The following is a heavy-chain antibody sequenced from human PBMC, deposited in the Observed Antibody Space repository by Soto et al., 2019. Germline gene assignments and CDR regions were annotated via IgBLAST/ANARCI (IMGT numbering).Heavy chain of an antibody. CDR1: GGSFSGYY. D-gene: IGHD3-10*01. V-gene: IGHV4-34*01. CDR2: INHSGST. J-gene: IGHJ6*02. Sequence: PSETLSLTCAVYGGSFSGYYWSWIRQPPGKGLEWIGEINHSGSTNYNPSLKSRVTISVDTSKNQFSLKLSSVAAADTAVYYCARGRLLCFGELFGHYYYGMDVWGQGTTVTVSS. CDR3: ARGRLLCFGELFGHYYYGMDV.